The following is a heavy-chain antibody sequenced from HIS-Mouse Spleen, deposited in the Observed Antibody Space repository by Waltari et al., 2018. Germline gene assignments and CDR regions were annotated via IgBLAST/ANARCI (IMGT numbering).Heavy chain of an antibody. CDR2: IYYSGRT. Sequence: QLQLQASGPGLVKPSETRSLTCTVPGGSIRSSSYYWGWIRQPPGKGLELIGSIYYSGRTYYNPSLKSRVTISVDTSKNQFSLKLSSVTAADTAVYYCAREIPYSSSWYDWYFDLWGRGTLVTVSS. D-gene: IGHD6-13*01. CDR3: AREIPYSSSWYDWYFDL. V-gene: IGHV4-39*07. CDR1: GGSIRSSSYY. J-gene: IGHJ2*01.